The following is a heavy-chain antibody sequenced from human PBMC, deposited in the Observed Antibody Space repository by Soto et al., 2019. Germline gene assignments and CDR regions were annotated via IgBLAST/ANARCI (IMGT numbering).Heavy chain of an antibody. D-gene: IGHD3-22*01. J-gene: IGHJ6*02. V-gene: IGHV4-59*12. CDR1: GGSISSYY. Sequence: SETLSLTCTVSGGSISSYYWSWIRQPPGRRLEWIGYIDSNGGTSYNPSLQSRVTISIDTSTNQFSLRLTSVTAADTAVYYCARDLRDYYDSSGSGPYYYGMDVWGQGTTVTVSS. CDR3: ARDLRDYYDSSGSGPYYYGMDV. CDR2: IDSNGGT.